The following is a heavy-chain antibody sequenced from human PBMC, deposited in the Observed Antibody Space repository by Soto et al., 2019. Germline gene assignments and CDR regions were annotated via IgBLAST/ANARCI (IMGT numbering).Heavy chain of an antibody. CDR2: INHSGST. Sequence: SETLSLTCAVYGGSFSGYYWNWIRQPPGKGLEWMGEINHSGSTNYNPSLKSRVTISVGTSKNQFSLKLRSVTAADTAVYYCARGRWYGGIHYYYYYGMEVWGQGNTVT. D-gene: IGHD3-10*01. CDR1: GGSFSGYY. J-gene: IGHJ6*02. CDR3: ARGRWYGGIHYYYYYGMEV. V-gene: IGHV4-34*01.